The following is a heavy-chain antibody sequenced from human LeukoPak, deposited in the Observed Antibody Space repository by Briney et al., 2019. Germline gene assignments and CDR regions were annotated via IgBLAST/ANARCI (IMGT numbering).Heavy chain of an antibody. CDR3: AIDGYCSGGSCSNY. Sequence: SVKVSCKASGGTFSSYAISWVRQAPGQGLEWMGRIIPIFGTANYAQKFQGRVTITTDESTSTAYMELSSLRSEDTAVYYCAIDGYCSGGSCSNYWGQGTQVTVSS. V-gene: IGHV1-69*05. D-gene: IGHD2-15*01. J-gene: IGHJ4*02. CDR2: IIPIFGTA. CDR1: GGTFSSYA.